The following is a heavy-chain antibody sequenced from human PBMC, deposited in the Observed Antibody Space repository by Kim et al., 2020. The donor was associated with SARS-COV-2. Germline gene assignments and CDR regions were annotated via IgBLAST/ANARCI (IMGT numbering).Heavy chain of an antibody. CDR2: ISSSGSYI. Sequence: GGSLRLSCAASGFTFSSYSMHWVRQAPGKGLEWVASISSSGSYIYYADSVKGRFTISRDNAKNALYLQMNSLRAEDTAVYYCARGSVVIAMVNSECLHHWGQGTLVTVSS. J-gene: IGHJ1*01. CDR3: ARGSVVIAMVNSECLHH. CDR1: GFTFSSYS. D-gene: IGHD5-18*01. V-gene: IGHV3-21*01.